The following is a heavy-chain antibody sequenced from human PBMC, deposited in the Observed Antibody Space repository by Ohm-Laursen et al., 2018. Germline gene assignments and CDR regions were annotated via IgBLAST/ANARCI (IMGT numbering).Heavy chain of an antibody. J-gene: IGHJ4*02. D-gene: IGHD5-24*01. Sequence: SLRLSCSASGFTFSSYAMSWVRQAPGKGLEWVSAISGSGGSTYYADSVKGRFTISIDNSKNTLYLQMNSLRAEATAVYYCAKDERWLRLRSFYFAYWGQGTLVTVSS. CDR3: AKDERWLRLRSFYFAY. CDR1: GFTFSSYA. CDR2: ISGSGGST. V-gene: IGHV3-23*01.